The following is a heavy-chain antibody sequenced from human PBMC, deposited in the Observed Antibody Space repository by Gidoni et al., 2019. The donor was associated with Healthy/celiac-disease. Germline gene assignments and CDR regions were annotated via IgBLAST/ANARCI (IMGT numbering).Heavy chain of an antibody. Sequence: QLQLQESGPGLVKPSETLSLTCTVSGGSISSSSYYWGWIRQPPGKGLEWIGSIYYSGSTYYNPSLKSRVTISVDTSKNQFSLKLSSVTAADTAVYYCARPTRNSSGWFLGYWGQGTLVTVSS. V-gene: IGHV4-39*01. D-gene: IGHD6-19*01. CDR3: ARPTRNSSGWFLGY. CDR2: IYYSGST. CDR1: GGSISSSSYY. J-gene: IGHJ4*02.